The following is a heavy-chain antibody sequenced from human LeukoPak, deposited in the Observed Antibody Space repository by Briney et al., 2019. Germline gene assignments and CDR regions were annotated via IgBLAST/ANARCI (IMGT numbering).Heavy chain of an antibody. CDR2: MRGSGDSK. J-gene: IGHJ5*02. D-gene: IGHD3-22*01. CDR3: AKDPGFHYYDSSGYGWFDP. V-gene: IGHV3-23*01. CDR1: GFTFSSCA. Sequence: GGSLRLSCAASGFTFSSCAMSWVRQAPGKGLEWVSTMRGSGDSKYYADSVKGRFTISRDNSKNTLYLEMNSLRAEDTAVYYCAKDPGFHYYDSSGYGWFDPWGQGTLVTVSS.